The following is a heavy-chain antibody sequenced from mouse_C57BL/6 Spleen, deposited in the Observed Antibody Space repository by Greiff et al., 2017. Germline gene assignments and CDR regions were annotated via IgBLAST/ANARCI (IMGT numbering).Heavy chain of an antibody. V-gene: IGHV1-64*01. J-gene: IGHJ1*03. CDR2: IHPNSGST. CDR1: GYTFTSYW. Sequence: VQLQQPGAELVKPGASVKLSCKASGYTFTSYWMHWVKQRPGQGLEWIGMIHPNSGSTNYNEKFKSKATLTVDKSSSTAYMQLSSLTSEDSAVYYCARSKAIYYDDLDVWGTGTTVTVSS. D-gene: IGHD2-4*01. CDR3: ARSKAIYYDDLDV.